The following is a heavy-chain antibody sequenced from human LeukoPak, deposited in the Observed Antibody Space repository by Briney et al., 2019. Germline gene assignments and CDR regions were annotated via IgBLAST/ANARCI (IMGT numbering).Heavy chain of an antibody. CDR3: ARGGSYYFYNGMDV. CDR2: IIPVVGIL. V-gene: IGHV1-69*04. D-gene: IGHD1-26*01. CDR1: GYTFTSYD. J-gene: IGHJ6*02. Sequence: ASVKVSCKASGYTFTSYDINWVRQAPGLGLEWMARIIPVVGILNYAQRFQGRVTITADNSTSTVYMELSSLRSDDTAVYYCARGGSYYFYNGMDVWGQGTTLTVSS.